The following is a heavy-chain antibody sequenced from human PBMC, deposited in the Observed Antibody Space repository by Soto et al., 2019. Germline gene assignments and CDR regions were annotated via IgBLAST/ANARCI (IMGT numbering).Heavy chain of an antibody. V-gene: IGHV2-70*01. Sequence: LVNPTQTLTLTCTFSGFSLSTSGLCVGWIRQPPGKALEGLALIDWDDDKYYSTSLKTRLTISKDTSKNQVVLTMTNMDPVDTATYYCARTLPSRPDAFDIWGQGTMVTVSS. CDR1: GFSLSTSGLC. CDR3: ARTLPSRPDAFDI. J-gene: IGHJ3*02. CDR2: IDWDDDK.